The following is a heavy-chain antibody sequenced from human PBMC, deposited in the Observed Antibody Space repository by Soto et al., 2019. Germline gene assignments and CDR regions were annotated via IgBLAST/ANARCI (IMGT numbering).Heavy chain of an antibody. Sequence: HPGGSLRLSCAASGFTFSSYAMSWVRQAPGKGLEWVSAISGSGGSTYYADSVKGRFTISRDNSKNTLYLQMNSLRAEDTAVYYCASTERAARPNWFDPWGQGALVTVSS. CDR1: GFTFSSYA. CDR2: ISGSGGST. J-gene: IGHJ5*02. D-gene: IGHD6-6*01. CDR3: ASTERAARPNWFDP. V-gene: IGHV3-23*01.